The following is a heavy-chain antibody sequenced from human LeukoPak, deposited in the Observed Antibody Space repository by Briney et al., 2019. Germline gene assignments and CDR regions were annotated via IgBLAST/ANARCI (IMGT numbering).Heavy chain of an antibody. D-gene: IGHD5-18*01. CDR2: ISWNSGSI. J-gene: IGHJ4*02. Sequence: GGSLRLSCAASGFTFDDYAMHWVRQAPGKGLEWASGISWNSGSIGYADSVEGRFTISRDNAKNSLYLQMNSLRAEDTALYYSAKSAGPHTAMVDYWGQGTLVTFSS. CDR1: GFTFDDYA. V-gene: IGHV3-9*01. CDR3: AKSAGPHTAMVDY.